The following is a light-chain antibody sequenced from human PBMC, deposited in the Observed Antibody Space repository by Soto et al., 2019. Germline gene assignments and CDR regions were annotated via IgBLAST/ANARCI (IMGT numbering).Light chain of an antibody. J-gene: IGKJ2*02. CDR2: KAS. Sequence: DIQMTQSPFILSASVGDRVNITCRARQSISAWLAWYQQKPGKAPRLLIYKASTLTSGVPSRFSGSGSGTQFTLTISSLQPDDFATYYCQQYNTYLCTFGQGTKLEIK. V-gene: IGKV1-5*03. CDR3: QQYNTYLCT. CDR1: QSISAW.